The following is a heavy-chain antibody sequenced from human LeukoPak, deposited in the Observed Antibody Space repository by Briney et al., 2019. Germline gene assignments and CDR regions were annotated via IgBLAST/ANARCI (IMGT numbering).Heavy chain of an antibody. CDR2: ISGSGGST. CDR1: GFTFSSYA. CDR3: AKIPGYCSGGSCPYFDY. Sequence: GRSLRLSCAASGFTFSSYAMSWVRQAPGKGLGWVSAISGSGGSTYYADSVKGRFTISRDNSKNTLYLQMNSLRAEDTAVYYCAKIPGYCSGGSCPYFDYWGQGTLVTVSS. V-gene: IGHV3-23*01. J-gene: IGHJ4*02. D-gene: IGHD2-15*01.